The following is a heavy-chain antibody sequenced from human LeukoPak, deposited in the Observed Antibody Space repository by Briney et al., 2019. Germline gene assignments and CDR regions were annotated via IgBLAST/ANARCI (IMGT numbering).Heavy chain of an antibody. V-gene: IGHV4-39*01. J-gene: IGHJ4*02. CDR2: IYYSGST. D-gene: IGHD3-22*01. CDR1: GGSISSSSYY. Sequence: PSETLSLTCTVSGGSISSSSYYWGWIRQPXXXGLEWIGSIYYSGSTYYNPSLKSRVTISVDTSKNQFSLKLSSVTAADTAVYYCASGSSGYPTPYNYFDYWGQGTLVTVSS. CDR3: ASGSSGYPTPYNYFDY.